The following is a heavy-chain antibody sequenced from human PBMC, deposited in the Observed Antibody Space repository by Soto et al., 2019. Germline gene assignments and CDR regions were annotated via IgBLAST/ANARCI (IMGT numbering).Heavy chain of an antibody. CDR1: GYTFTSYG. CDR3: ARAPIVVVTATTPGLLDY. D-gene: IGHD2-21*02. CDR2: ISAYNGNT. V-gene: IGHV1-18*01. J-gene: IGHJ4*02. Sequence: ASVKVSCKASGYTFTSYGTSWVRQAPGQGHEWMGWISAYNGNTNYAQKLQGRVTMTTDTSTSTAYMELRSLRSDDTAVYYCARAPIVVVTATTPGLLDYWGQGTLFTVSS.